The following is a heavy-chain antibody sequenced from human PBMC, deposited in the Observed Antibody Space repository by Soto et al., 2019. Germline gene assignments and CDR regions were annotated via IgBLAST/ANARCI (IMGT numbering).Heavy chain of an antibody. CDR1: GGSFSGYY. V-gene: IGHV4-34*01. Sequence: QVQLQQWGAGLLKPSETLSLTCAVYGGSFSGYYWSWIRQPPGKGLEWIGEINHSGSTNYNPSLKSRVTISVDTSKNQFSLKLSSVTAADTAVYYCASKGRYFDWLIFDYWGQGTLVTVSS. CDR3: ASKGRYFDWLIFDY. J-gene: IGHJ4*02. D-gene: IGHD3-9*01. CDR2: INHSGST.